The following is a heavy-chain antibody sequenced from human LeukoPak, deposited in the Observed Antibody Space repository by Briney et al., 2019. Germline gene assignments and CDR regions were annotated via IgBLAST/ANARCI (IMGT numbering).Heavy chain of an antibody. Sequence: GGSLRLSCAASGFTFSSYAMSWVRQAPGQGLEWVSVISGSGGSTCYADSVKGRVTMSRDTSKNTLYLQLNSLRAEDTAVYYCAKEGIAEAGTPFDYWGQGTLVTVSS. CDR3: AKEGIAEAGTPFDY. V-gene: IGHV3-23*01. J-gene: IGHJ4*02. CDR2: ISGSGGST. D-gene: IGHD6-19*01. CDR1: GFTFSSYA.